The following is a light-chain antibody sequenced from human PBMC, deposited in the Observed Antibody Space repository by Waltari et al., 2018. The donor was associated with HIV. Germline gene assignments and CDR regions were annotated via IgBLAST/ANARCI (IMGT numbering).Light chain of an antibody. Sequence: QPVLTLPPSVSAAPGQKVTISCSGISSNIGNYYVSWYQKLPGTAPKLLIYDNNKRPSGIPGRVSGSKAGTSATLGITGLQTWDEADDYCGTWDSSLSAGGVFGGGTKLTVL. J-gene: IGLJ2*01. CDR3: GTWDSSLSAGGV. CDR1: SSNIGNYY. V-gene: IGLV1-51*01. CDR2: DNN.